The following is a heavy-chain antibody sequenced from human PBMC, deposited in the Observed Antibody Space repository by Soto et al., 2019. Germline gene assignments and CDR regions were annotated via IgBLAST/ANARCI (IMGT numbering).Heavy chain of an antibody. D-gene: IGHD3-3*01. CDR1: GFTFSSYA. V-gene: IGHV3-23*01. J-gene: IGHJ5*02. CDR2: ISGSGGST. Sequence: GGSLRLSCAASGFTFSSYAMSWVRQAPGKGLEWVSAISGSGGSTYYADSVKGRFTISRDHSKNTLYLQMNSLRAEDTAVYYCAKPSFGVVTRRWFDPWGQGTLVTVPQ. CDR3: AKPSFGVVTRRWFDP.